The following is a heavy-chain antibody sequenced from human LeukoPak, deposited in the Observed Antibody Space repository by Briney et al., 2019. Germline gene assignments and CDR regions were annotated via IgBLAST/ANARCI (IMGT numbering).Heavy chain of an antibody. Sequence: ASVKVSCKASGGTFSSYAISWVRQAPGQGLEWMGRIIPILGIANYAQKFQGRVTITADKSTSTAYMELSSLRSEDTAVYYCARSRVDYYDSSGYWYDWGQGTLVTVSS. V-gene: IGHV1-69*04. D-gene: IGHD3-22*01. CDR1: GGTFSSYA. CDR2: IIPILGIA. J-gene: IGHJ4*02. CDR3: ARSRVDYYDSSGYWYD.